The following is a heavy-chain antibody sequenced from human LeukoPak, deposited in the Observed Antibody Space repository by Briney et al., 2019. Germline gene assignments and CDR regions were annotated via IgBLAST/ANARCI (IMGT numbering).Heavy chain of an antibody. CDR3: ARDQHSSSWYVVDY. V-gene: IGHV3-23*01. Sequence: GGSLRLSCAASGFTFSSYAMNWVRQAPGKGLEWVSGISGSGVSTSYADSVKGRFTISRDNSKDTLYLQMSGLRADDTAVYYCARDQHSSSWYVVDYWGQGTLVTVSS. CDR2: ISGSGVST. D-gene: IGHD6-13*01. J-gene: IGHJ4*02. CDR1: GFTFSSYA.